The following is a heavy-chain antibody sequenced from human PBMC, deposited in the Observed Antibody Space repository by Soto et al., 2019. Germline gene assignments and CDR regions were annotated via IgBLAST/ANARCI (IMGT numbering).Heavy chain of an antibody. D-gene: IGHD1-26*01. J-gene: IGHJ4*02. V-gene: IGHV3-30-3*01. CDR2: ISYDGSNK. CDR1: GFTFSSYA. Sequence: PGGSLRLSCAASGFTFSSYAMHWVRQAPGKGLEWVAVISYDGSNKNYEDTVKGRFTISRDNSKNTLYLQMNILRAEDTAEYFCARDLGGSNSRPGPFDYWGQGTLVTVSS. CDR3: ARDLGGSNSRPGPFDY.